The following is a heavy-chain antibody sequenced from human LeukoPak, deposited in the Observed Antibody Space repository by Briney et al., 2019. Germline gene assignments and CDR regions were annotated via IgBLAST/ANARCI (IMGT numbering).Heavy chain of an antibody. CDR1: GFTLGDYD. CDR3: LTSSFNH. J-gene: IGHJ4*02. V-gene: IGHV3-9*01. CDR2: ISSNSDTI. Sequence: GGSLRLSCAASGFTLGDYDIHWVRQAPGKGPEWVSSISSNSDTIAYAEPVKGRFTVSRDNTINSLYLQMDSLRVEDTALYYCLTSSFNHWGQGTLVTVSS.